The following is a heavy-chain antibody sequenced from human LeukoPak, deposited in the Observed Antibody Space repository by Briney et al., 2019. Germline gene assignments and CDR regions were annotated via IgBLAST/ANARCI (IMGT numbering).Heavy chain of an antibody. CDR1: GYTFTSYA. V-gene: IGHV1-18*01. D-gene: IGHD6-13*01. J-gene: IGHJ3*02. CDR2: ISGYNDNT. CDR3: AREAAAGYDAFDI. Sequence: ASVKVSCKASGYTFTSYAISWVRQAPGQGLEWMGWISGYNDNTNYAQKFQDRVTMTTDTSTSTAYMELRSLRSDDTAVYYCAREAAAGYDAFDIWGQGTMVTVSS.